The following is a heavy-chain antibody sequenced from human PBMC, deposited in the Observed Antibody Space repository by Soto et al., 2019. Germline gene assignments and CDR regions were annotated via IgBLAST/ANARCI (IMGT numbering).Heavy chain of an antibody. CDR2: VNPGNGHA. Sequence: GXSVKVSFKASGYTFITYDISWVRQAPGRGLEWMGWVNPGNGHAGYAQMFQGRVTMTSDTSTNTAYMELSGLRVEDTAVYYCARWGVSPYGFDVWGQGATVTVSS. V-gene: IGHV1-8*01. CDR1: GYTFITYD. J-gene: IGHJ6*02. CDR3: ARWGVSPYGFDV. D-gene: IGHD3-10*01.